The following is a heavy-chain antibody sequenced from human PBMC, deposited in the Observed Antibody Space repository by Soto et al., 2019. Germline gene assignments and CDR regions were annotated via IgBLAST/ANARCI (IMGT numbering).Heavy chain of an antibody. Sequence: PGGSLRFSCAASGFTFSSYSMNWVRQAPGKGLEWVSSISSSSSYIYYADSVKGRFTISRDNAKNSLYLQMNSLRAEDTAVYYCARDGVLVNMPDYYYYYGMDVWGQGTTVTVSS. V-gene: IGHV3-21*01. J-gene: IGHJ6*02. D-gene: IGHD3-22*01. CDR1: GFTFSSYS. CDR3: ARDGVLVNMPDYYYYYGMDV. CDR2: ISSSSSYI.